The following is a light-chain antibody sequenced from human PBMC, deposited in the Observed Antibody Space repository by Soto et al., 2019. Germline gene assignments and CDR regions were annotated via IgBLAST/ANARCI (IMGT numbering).Light chain of an antibody. J-gene: IGKJ1*01. V-gene: IGKV3-20*01. CDR3: QQSGSTLWT. CDR1: QSVSSTY. CDR2: GAS. Sequence: EIVLTQSPGTLSLSPGERATLSCRASQSVSSTYLAWYQHKPGQAPRLLIYGASSRATGIPDRFSGSGSGSDFTLTISRLEPEDFAVYYCQQSGSTLWTFGQGTKVELK.